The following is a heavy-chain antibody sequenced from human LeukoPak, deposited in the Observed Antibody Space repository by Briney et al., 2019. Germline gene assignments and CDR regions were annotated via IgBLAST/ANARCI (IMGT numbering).Heavy chain of an antibody. Sequence: RPGGSLRLSCAASGFSFDDYDMSWARQAPGKGLEWVSGINWNGGSTGYADSVKGRFTISRDNAKNSLYLQMSSLRAEDTALYYCAREEGGYFDYWGQGTLVTVSS. V-gene: IGHV3-20*04. CDR3: AREEGGYFDY. CDR2: INWNGGST. D-gene: IGHD3-16*01. J-gene: IGHJ4*02. CDR1: GFSFDDYD.